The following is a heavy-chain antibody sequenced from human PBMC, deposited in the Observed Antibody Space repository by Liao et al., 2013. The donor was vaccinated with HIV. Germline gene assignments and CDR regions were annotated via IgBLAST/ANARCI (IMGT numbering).Heavy chain of an antibody. CDR3: TSDFLR. J-gene: IGHJ4*02. CDR1: VGSFSGYY. V-gene: IGHV4-34*01. Sequence: QVQLQQWGAGLLKPSETLSLTCAVYVGSFSGYYWNWIRQSPGKGLEWIGEITDSGGGKYNPALKSRVTISADMSKNQFYLSLTSVNAADTAVYYCTSDFLRWGQGTLVTVSS. CDR2: ITDSGGG. D-gene: IGHD3-3*01.